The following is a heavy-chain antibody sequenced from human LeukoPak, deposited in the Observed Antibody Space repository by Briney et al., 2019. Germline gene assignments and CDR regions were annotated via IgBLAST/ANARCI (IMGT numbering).Heavy chain of an antibody. CDR1: GFIFSSYS. D-gene: IGHD5-24*01. J-gene: IGHJ4*02. CDR2: ISSSSSYI. V-gene: IGHV3-21*01. CDR3: ASRRDGYTHFDY. Sequence: GGSLRLSCAASGFIFSSYSMNWVRQAPGKGLEWVSSISSSSSYIYYADSVKGRFTISRDNAKNSLYLQMNSLRAEDTAVYYCASRRDGYTHFDYWGQGTLVTVSS.